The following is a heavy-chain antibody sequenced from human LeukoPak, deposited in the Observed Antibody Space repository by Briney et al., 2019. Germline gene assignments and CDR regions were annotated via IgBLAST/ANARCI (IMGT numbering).Heavy chain of an antibody. Sequence: GASVKVSCKAYGYTFTSYDINWVRQATGQGLEWMGWMNPNSGNTGYAQKFQGRVTMTRNTSISTAYMELSSLRSEDTAVYYCARGSWELLGYYYYGMDVWGQGTTVTVSS. J-gene: IGHJ6*02. D-gene: IGHD3-10*01. CDR2: MNPNSGNT. V-gene: IGHV1-8*01. CDR3: ARGSWELLGYYYYGMDV. CDR1: GYTFTSYD.